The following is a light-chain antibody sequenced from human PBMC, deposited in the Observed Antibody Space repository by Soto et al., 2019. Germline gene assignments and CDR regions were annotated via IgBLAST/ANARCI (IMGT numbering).Light chain of an antibody. CDR1: SSNIGADYD. CDR3: AAWDDSLSGYV. Sequence: QSVLTQPPSVSGAPGQRITIACTGTSSNIGADYDVHWYQQFPGTAPQLLIYSDDQRPSGVPDRFSGSKSGTSASLAISGLQAEDEADYYCAAWDDSLSGYVFGTGTKVTVL. J-gene: IGLJ1*01. CDR2: SDD. V-gene: IGLV1-40*01.